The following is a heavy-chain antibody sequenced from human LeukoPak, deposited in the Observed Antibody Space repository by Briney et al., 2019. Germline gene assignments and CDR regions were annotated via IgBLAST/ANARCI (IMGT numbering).Heavy chain of an antibody. CDR1: GGSFSGYY. V-gene: IGHV4-34*01. CDR2: INHSGST. CDR3: ARGGYDFWSGYFHLFDY. D-gene: IGHD3-3*01. J-gene: IGHJ4*02. Sequence: SETLSLTCAVYGGSFSGYYWSWIRQPPGKGLEWIGEINHSGSTNYNPSLKSRVTISVDTSKNQFSLKLSSVTAADTAVYYCARGGYDFWSGYFHLFDYWGQGTLVTASS.